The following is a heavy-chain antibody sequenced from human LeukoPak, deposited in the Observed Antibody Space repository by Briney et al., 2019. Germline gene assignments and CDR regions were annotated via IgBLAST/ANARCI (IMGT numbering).Heavy chain of an antibody. D-gene: IGHD2-2*01. CDR3: ARDIRSIYFDL. CDR1: GFPFSNHG. J-gene: IGHJ4*02. V-gene: IGHV3-33*08. CDR2: IYYDGSNK. Sequence: GGSLRLSCAASGFPFSNHGMHWVRQAPGKGLEWVAVIYYDGSNKYYADSVKGQFTISRDNSKNTLYLQINSVRADDTAVYYCARDIRSIYFDLWGQGTLVTVSS.